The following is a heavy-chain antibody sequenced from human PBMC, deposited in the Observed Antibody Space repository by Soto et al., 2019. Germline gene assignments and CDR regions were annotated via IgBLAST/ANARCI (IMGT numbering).Heavy chain of an antibody. CDR2: ISYDGSNK. CDR3: ARTVDY. Sequence: GGSLRLSCAASGFTFSSYAMHWVRQAPGKGLEWVAVISYDGSNKYYADSVKGRFTISRDNSKNTLYLQMNSLRAEDTAVYYCARTVDYWGQGTLVTVSS. V-gene: IGHV3-30-3*01. J-gene: IGHJ4*02. CDR1: GFTFSSYA.